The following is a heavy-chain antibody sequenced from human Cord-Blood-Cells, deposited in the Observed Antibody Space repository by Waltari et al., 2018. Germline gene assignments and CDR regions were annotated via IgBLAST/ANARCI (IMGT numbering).Heavy chain of an antibody. CDR1: RFSLSHPRTG. V-gene: IGHV2-26*01. CDR2: IFSNYEK. J-gene: IGHJ4*02. D-gene: IGHD6-13*01. CDR3: ARLPGIAAAGMDY. Sequence: VPWMASGPVLVKPTETLTLTFTASRFSLSHPRTGMCWIGHPPGKAREWLEHIFSNYEKSSGTSLKSGLTISKDTTKSQVVLTMTNMDPVDTATYYCARLPGIAAAGMDYWGQGTLVTVSS.